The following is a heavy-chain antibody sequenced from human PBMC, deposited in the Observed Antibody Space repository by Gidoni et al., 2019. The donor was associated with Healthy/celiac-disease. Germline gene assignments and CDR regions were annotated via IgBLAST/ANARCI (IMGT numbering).Heavy chain of an antibody. CDR2: IIPILGIA. Sequence: QVQLVQSGAEVKKHGSSGKVSCKASGGTFVSYAITWVRQAPGQGLEWMGRIIPILGIANYAQKFQGVVMITSDKSMIRAYMELSSLRSEDLAVYYCARDRGSSSWYFDYWGQGSLVTVSS. V-gene: IGHV1-69*04. CDR1: GGTFVSYA. D-gene: IGHD6-13*01. CDR3: ARDRGSSSWYFDY. J-gene: IGHJ4*02.